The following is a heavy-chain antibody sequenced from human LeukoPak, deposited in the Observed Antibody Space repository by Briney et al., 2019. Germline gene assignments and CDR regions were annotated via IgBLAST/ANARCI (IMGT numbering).Heavy chain of an antibody. Sequence: GGSLRLSCAASGFTFSSYGMHWVRQAPGKGLEWVAVISYDGSNKYYADSEKGRFTISRDNSKNTLYLQMNSLRAEDTAVYYCAKDSSDIFWGYIVVVVAAGFDYWGQGTLVTVSS. J-gene: IGHJ4*02. D-gene: IGHD2-15*01. CDR2: ISYDGSNK. CDR1: GFTFSSYG. V-gene: IGHV3-30*18. CDR3: AKDSSDIFWGYIVVVVAAGFDY.